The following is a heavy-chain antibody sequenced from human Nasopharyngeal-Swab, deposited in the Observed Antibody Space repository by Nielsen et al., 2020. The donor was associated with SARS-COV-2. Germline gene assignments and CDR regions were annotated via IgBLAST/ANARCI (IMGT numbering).Heavy chain of an antibody. J-gene: IGHJ6*02. D-gene: IGHD3-10*01. CDR2: IDPSDSCT. CDR3: ARQPPTGSGRGGVDV. V-gene: IGHV5-10-1*01. Sequence: VRQMPGKGLEWMGRIDPSDSCTNYSPSFQGHVTISADKSISTAYLQWSSLKASDTAMYYCARQPPTGSGRGGVDVWGQGTTVTVSS.